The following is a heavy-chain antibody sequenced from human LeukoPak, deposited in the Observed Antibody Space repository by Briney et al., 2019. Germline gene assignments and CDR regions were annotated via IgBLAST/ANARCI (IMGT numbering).Heavy chain of an antibody. D-gene: IGHD3-22*01. CDR2: IYPGDSDT. Sequence: GESLKISCKGSGYNFTSYWIGWVRQMPGKGLEWMGIIYPGDSDTRYSPSFQGQVTISADKSISTAYLQWSSLKASDTAMYYCARVTNYYDSSGLIGVLDYWGQGTLVTVSS. CDR3: ARVTNYYDSSGLIGVLDY. CDR1: GYNFTSYW. J-gene: IGHJ4*02. V-gene: IGHV5-51*01.